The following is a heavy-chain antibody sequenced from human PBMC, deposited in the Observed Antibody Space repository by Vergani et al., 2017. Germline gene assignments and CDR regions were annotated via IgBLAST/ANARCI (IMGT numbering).Heavy chain of an antibody. CDR2: ISWDGGST. CDR1: GFTFDDYT. Sequence: EVQLVESGGVVVQPGGSLRLSCAASGFTFDDYTMHWVRQAPGKGLQWVSLISWDGGSTYYADSVKGRFTISSDNSKNSLYLQMNSLRTEDTASYYCAQDISGWPEYYYCYYGMDVWGQGTTVTVSS. V-gene: IGHV3-43*01. CDR3: AQDISGWPEYYYCYYGMDV. D-gene: IGHD6-19*01. J-gene: IGHJ6*02.